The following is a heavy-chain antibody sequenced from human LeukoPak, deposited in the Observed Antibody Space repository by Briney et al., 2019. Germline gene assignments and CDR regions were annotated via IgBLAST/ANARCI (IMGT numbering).Heavy chain of an antibody. CDR3: ARNLYSSSSFDP. J-gene: IGHJ5*02. D-gene: IGHD6-6*01. CDR1: GGSISSGDYY. Sequence: SETLSLTCTVSGGSISSGDYYWSWIRQPPGKGLECIGYIYYSGSTYYNPSLRSRVTISVDTSKNQFSLKLSSVTAADTAVYYCARNLYSSSSFDPWGQGTLVTVSS. CDR2: IYYSGST. V-gene: IGHV4-30-4*08.